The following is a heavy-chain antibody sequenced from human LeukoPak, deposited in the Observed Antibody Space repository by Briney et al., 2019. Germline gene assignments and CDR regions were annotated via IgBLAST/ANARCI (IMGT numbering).Heavy chain of an antibody. V-gene: IGHV4-31*03. CDR3: ARWYSSSWYYFDY. D-gene: IGHD6-13*01. CDR1: AGSISSGGSY. J-gene: IGHJ4*02. CDR2: IYYSGST. Sequence: SETMSLTCTVSAGSISSGGSYCSWIRQHPGKGLEWIWYIYYSGSTYYNPSLKSRVTISVDTSKNQFSLKLSSVTAADTAVYYCARWYSSSWYYFDYWGQGTLVTVSS.